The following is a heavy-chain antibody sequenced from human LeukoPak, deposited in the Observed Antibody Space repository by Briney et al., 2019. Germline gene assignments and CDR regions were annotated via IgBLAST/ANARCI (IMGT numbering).Heavy chain of an antibody. CDR2: FDPEDGET. J-gene: IGHJ4*02. Sequence: ASVKVSCKVSGYTLTELSMHWVRQAPGKGLEWMGGFDPEDGETIYAQKFQGRVTMTEDTSTDTAYMELSSLRSEVTAVYYCATVYDCSGGSCYELDYWGQGTLVTVSS. V-gene: IGHV1-24*01. CDR1: GYTLTELS. D-gene: IGHD2-15*01. CDR3: ATVYDCSGGSCYELDY.